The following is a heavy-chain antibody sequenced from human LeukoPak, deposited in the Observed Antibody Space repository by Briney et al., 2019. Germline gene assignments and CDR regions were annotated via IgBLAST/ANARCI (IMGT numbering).Heavy chain of an antibody. CDR1: GFTFSSYA. Sequence: PGGSLRLSCGASGFTFSSYAMHWVRQAPGKGLEYVSAISSNGGSTYYANSVKGRFTISRDNSKNTLYLQMGSLRAEDMAVYYCARDLDGSGSYYNPYFDCWGQGTLVTVSS. V-gene: IGHV3-64*01. J-gene: IGHJ4*02. D-gene: IGHD3-10*01. CDR2: ISSNGGST. CDR3: ARDLDGSGSYYNPYFDC.